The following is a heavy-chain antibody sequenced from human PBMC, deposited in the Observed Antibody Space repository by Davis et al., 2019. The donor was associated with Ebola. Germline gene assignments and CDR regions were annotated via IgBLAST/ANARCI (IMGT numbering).Heavy chain of an antibody. CDR3: ARSKTRGGWGLFDP. Sequence: SETLSLTCTVSGGSISSYYWSWIRQPPGKGLEWIGSIYYSGSTYYNPSLKSRDTMSVDTSKKEVSLKLSSVTAADTAVYYCARSKTRGGWGLFDPWGQGTLVTVSS. D-gene: IGHD6-19*01. CDR1: GGSISSYY. V-gene: IGHV4-59*04. J-gene: IGHJ5*02. CDR2: IYYSGST.